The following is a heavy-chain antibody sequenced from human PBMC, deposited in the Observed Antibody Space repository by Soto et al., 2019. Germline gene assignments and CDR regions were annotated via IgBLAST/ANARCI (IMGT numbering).Heavy chain of an antibody. Sequence: QVQLVQSGAEVKKPGASVKVSCKASGYTFTSYGISWVRQAPGQGLEWMGWISAYNGNTNYAQKLPGRVTMTTDTSTSTGYMEVRSLGSDDTAGFLCARDYYEWCGYYYRQRGEAAFDIWGQGTMVTVSS. D-gene: IGHD3-22*01. CDR3: ARDYYEWCGYYYRQRGEAAFDI. CDR2: ISAYNGNT. CDR1: GYTFTSYG. V-gene: IGHV1-18*01. J-gene: IGHJ3*02.